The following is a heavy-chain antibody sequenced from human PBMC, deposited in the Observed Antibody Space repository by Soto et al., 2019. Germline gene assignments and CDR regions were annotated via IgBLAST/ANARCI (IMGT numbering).Heavy chain of an antibody. CDR1: GFSLSTSGMR. V-gene: IGHV2-70*04. J-gene: IGHJ3*02. CDR2: IDWDDDK. CDR3: ARTYYSGSYGAFDI. Sequence: SVPTLVNPTQTLTLTCTFSGFSLSTSGMRVSWIRQPPGKALEWLARIDWDDDKFYSTSLKTRLTISKDTSKNQVVLTMTNMDPVDTATYYCARTYYSGSYGAFDIWGQGTMVTVSS. D-gene: IGHD1-26*01.